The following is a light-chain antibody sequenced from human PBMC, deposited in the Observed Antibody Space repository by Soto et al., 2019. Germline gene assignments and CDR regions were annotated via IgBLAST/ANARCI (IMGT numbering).Light chain of an antibody. J-gene: IGLJ3*02. CDR1: SSDVGGYNF. V-gene: IGLV2-8*01. CDR3: SSYAGSSIPVA. Sequence: QSVLTQPPSASGSPGQSVTISCTGASSDVGGYNFVSWYQHHPGKAPRLMIYDVTQRPSGVPDRFSGSKSGNTASLTVSGLHVDDEAYYYCSSYAGSSIPVAFGGGTQRPS. CDR2: DVT.